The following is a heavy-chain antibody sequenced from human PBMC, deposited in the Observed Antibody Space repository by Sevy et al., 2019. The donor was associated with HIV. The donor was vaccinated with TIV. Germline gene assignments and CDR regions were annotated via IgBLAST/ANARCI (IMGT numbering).Heavy chain of an antibody. CDR2: IYSGGST. Sequence: GGSLRLSCAASGFTVSSSYMTWVRQPPGKGLEWVSVIYSGGSTYYADSVKGRFTISRDNSKNTLYLQMNSLRAEDTAIYYCAKLHSRMIPGNGALDYWGRGTLVTVSS. J-gene: IGHJ4*01. CDR3: AKLHSRMIPGNGALDY. CDR1: GFTVSSSY. D-gene: IGHD1-7*01. V-gene: IGHV3-53*01.